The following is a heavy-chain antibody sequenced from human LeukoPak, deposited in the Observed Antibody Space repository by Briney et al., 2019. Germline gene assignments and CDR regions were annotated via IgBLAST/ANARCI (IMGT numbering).Heavy chain of an antibody. Sequence: PSETLSLTCAVYGGSFSGYYWSWIRQPPGKGLEWIGEINHSGSTNYNPSLKSRVTISVDTSKNQFSLKLSSVTAADTAVYYCATLYDSSGYYPFWGQGTLVTVSS. CDR1: GGSFSGYY. V-gene: IGHV4-34*01. CDR3: ATLYDSSGYYPF. J-gene: IGHJ4*02. CDR2: INHSGST. D-gene: IGHD3-22*01.